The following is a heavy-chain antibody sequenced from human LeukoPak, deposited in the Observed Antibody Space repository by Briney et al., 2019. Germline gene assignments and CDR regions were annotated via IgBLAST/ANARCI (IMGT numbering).Heavy chain of an antibody. D-gene: IGHD3-10*01. V-gene: IGHV3-23*01. CDR1: GFTFSSYA. J-gene: IGHJ4*02. Sequence: GGSLRLSCAASGFTFSSYAMTWVRQAPGKGLEWVSHISGSTTSTYYADSVKGRFTISRDNSKNTLYLQMNSLRAADTAVYYCAKGMVRGVPGYYFDYWGQGTLVTVSS. CDR3: AKGMVRGVPGYYFDY. CDR2: ISGSTTST.